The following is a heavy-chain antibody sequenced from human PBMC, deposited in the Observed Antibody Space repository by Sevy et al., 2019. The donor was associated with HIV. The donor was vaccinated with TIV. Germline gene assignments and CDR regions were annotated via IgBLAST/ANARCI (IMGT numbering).Heavy chain of an antibody. CDR3: ARPRANYVDHYFFYAMDV. Sequence: GGSLRLSCVASGFAFSNYYAMHWVRQAPGKGLEWVALISYDGSDKYYGDSVKGRFTISRDDFKNTLFLQMNSLTTEDTAVYYCARPRANYVDHYFFYAMDVWGQGTTVTVSS. D-gene: IGHD4-17*01. CDR1: GFAFSNYYA. J-gene: IGHJ6*02. V-gene: IGHV3-30-3*01. CDR2: ISYDGSDK.